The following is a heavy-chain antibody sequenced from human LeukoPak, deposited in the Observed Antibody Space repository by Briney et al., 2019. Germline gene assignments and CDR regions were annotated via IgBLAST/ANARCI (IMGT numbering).Heavy chain of an antibody. CDR2: IQYDGSNK. Sequence: GGSLRLSCIVSGFTFSSYGMHWVRQAPGKGLEWVAFIQYDGSNKYYADSVKGRFTISRDNSKNTLYLQMNSLRAEDTAVYYCARGGSLEIVLVDWGQGTLVTVSS. CDR3: ARGGSLEIVLVD. CDR1: GFTFSSYG. V-gene: IGHV3-30*02. D-gene: IGHD1-26*01. J-gene: IGHJ4*02.